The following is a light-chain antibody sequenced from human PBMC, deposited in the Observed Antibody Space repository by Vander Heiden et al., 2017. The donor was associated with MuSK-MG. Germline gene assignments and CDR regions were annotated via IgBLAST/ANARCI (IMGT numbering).Light chain of an antibody. V-gene: IGKV1-39*01. CDR2: GAS. J-gene: IGKJ2*01. CDR3: QQSYNTHT. CDR1: QSIGRY. Sequence: DIQMTQSPSSQSASVGDGVTITCRASQSIGRYVNGYQQKPGAAPMRLSYGASGLQRGVPSRCSGSGSGTDFTFTISSLQPEDFATYYCQQSYNTHTFGQGTELKIK.